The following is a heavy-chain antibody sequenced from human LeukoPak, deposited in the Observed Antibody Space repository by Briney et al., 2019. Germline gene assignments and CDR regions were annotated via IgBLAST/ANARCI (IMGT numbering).Heavy chain of an antibody. V-gene: IGHV4-59*01. CDR3: ARQYGGNPYWYFDL. D-gene: IGHD4-23*01. Sequence: SETLSLTCTVSGGSISTYYWSWIRQPPGKGLEWIGYIYYSGSTNYNPSLKSRVTISVDTSKNQFSLKLSSVTAADTAVYYCARQYGGNPYWYFDLWGRGTLVTVSS. J-gene: IGHJ2*01. CDR2: IYYSGST. CDR1: GGSISTYY.